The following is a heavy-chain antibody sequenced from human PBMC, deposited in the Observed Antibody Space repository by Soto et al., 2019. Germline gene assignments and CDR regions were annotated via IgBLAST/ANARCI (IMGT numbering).Heavy chain of an antibody. D-gene: IGHD3-9*01. CDR2: ISYDGSNK. Sequence: ESGGGVVQPGRSLRLSCAASGFTFSSYGMHWVRQAPGKGLEWVAVISYDGSNKYYADSVKGRFTISRDNSKNTLYLQMNSLRAEDTAVYYCAKGGRYFDWLHDAFDIWGQGTMVTVSS. CDR3: AKGGRYFDWLHDAFDI. CDR1: GFTFSSYG. J-gene: IGHJ3*02. V-gene: IGHV3-30*18.